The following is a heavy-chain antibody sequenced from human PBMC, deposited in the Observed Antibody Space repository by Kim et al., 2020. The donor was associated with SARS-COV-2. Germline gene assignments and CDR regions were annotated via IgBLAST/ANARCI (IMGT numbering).Heavy chain of an antibody. CDR3: ARGGYCSSTSCYRAFDI. Sequence: SETLSLTCTVSGGSISSYYWSWIRQPAGKGLEWIGRIYTSGSTNYNPSLKSRVTMSVDTSKNQFSLKLSSVTAADTAVYYCARGGYCSSTSCYRAFDIWGQGTMVTVSS. CDR2: IYTSGST. D-gene: IGHD2-2*02. V-gene: IGHV4-4*07. CDR1: GGSISSYY. J-gene: IGHJ3*02.